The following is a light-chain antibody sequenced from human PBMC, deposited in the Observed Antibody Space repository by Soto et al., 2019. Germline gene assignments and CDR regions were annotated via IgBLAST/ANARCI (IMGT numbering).Light chain of an antibody. CDR1: SSNIGNNF. CDR2: DKN. Sequence: QAVVTQAPSVSAAPGQNVTISCSGRSSNIGNNFVAWFQQLPGTAPKLLIYDKNKRPSGISERFSGSKSGTSATLAITGLQTGDEADYYCGTWDSGLRGWVFGGGTKVTVL. V-gene: IGLV1-51*01. J-gene: IGLJ3*02. CDR3: GTWDSGLRGWV.